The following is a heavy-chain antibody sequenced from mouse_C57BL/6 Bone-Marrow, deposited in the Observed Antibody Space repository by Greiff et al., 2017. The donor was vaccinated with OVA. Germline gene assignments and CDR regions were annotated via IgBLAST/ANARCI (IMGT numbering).Heavy chain of an antibody. CDR1: GFNIKNTY. J-gene: IGHJ2*01. Sequence: EVNVVESVAELVRPGASVKLSCTASGFNIKNTYMHWVKQRPEQGLEWIGRIDPANGNTKYAPKFQGKATITADTSSNTAYLQLSSLTSEDTAIYYCARWDTTPPGPFDYWGQGTTLTVSS. D-gene: IGHD1-1*01. V-gene: IGHV14-3*01. CDR3: ARWDTTPPGPFDY. CDR2: IDPANGNT.